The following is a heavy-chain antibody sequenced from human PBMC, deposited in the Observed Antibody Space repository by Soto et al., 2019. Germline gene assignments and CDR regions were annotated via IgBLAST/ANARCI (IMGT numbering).Heavy chain of an antibody. Sequence: DVRLLESGGGLVQPGGSLRLSCAASGFTFSSYSMSWVRQAPGKGLEWVSTIGTSASTYYGDSVGVRFTISGDNSRNTLYLQMNSLRAEDTAVYYCADLSRYCTSSNCDWGQGTLVTVSS. CDR1: GFTFSSYS. CDR2: IGTSAST. V-gene: IGHV3-23*01. D-gene: IGHD2-2*01. CDR3: ADLSRYCTSSNCD. J-gene: IGHJ4*02.